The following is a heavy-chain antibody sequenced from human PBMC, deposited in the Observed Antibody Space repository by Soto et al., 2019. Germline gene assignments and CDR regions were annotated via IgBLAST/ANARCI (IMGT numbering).Heavy chain of an antibody. Sequence: ASVKVSCKASGGTFSSCAINWVRQAPGQGLEWMGGIIPIFGTTNYAQKFQGRVTITADESTSTAYMELSSLRSEDTAVYYCAXAAHCSGGSRYPYYFDYWGQGTLVTVSS. CDR1: GGTFSSCA. CDR2: IIPIFGTT. D-gene: IGHD2-15*01. V-gene: IGHV1-69*13. CDR3: AXAAHCSGGSRYPYYFDY. J-gene: IGHJ4*02.